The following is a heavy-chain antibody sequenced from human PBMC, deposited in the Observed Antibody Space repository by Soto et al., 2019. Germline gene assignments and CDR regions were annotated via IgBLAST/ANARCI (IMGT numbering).Heavy chain of an antibody. Sequence: QVQVAESGGGVVQPGKSLRLSCSVAGFTFNTHAIHWVRQAAGKGLDWVAMVSHGGANNYWADFLEGRASVSGDSSGTTVFLQILNVRPDDSGIYFCAKGVGRGDHSALDLWGQGTLVIVSS. D-gene: IGHD3-10*01. V-gene: IGHV3-30-3*01. J-gene: IGHJ5*02. CDR3: AKGVGRGDHSALDL. CDR2: VSHGGANN. CDR1: GFTFNTHA.